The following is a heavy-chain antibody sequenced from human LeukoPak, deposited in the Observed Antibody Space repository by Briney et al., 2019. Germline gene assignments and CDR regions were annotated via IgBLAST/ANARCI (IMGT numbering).Heavy chain of an antibody. CDR2: ISGYNGKT. Sequence: ASVKVSCKASGYTFSNYGINWVRQALGQGLEWMGWISGYNGKTNYAQKLQGRVTMTTDTSTSTAYMELRSLRSDDTAVYYCARGHWLIEYREGIDYWGQGTLVTVSS. D-gene: IGHD6-19*01. CDR1: GYTFSNYG. CDR3: ARGHWLIEYREGIDY. J-gene: IGHJ4*02. V-gene: IGHV1-18*01.